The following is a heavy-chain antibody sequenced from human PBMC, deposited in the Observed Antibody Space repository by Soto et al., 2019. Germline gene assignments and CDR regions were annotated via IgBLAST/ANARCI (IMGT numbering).Heavy chain of an antibody. D-gene: IGHD5-18*01. CDR3: ARDWVDTAIQGHYYYYYGMDV. J-gene: IGHJ6*02. CDR1: GYTFTGYY. V-gene: IGHV1-2*02. CDR2: INPNSGGT. Sequence: ASVKVSCKASGYTFTGYYMHWVRQAPGQGLEWMGWINPNSGGTNYAQKFQGRVTMTRDASISTAYMELSRLRSDDTAVYYCARDWVDTAIQGHYYYYYGMDVWGQGTTVTVSS.